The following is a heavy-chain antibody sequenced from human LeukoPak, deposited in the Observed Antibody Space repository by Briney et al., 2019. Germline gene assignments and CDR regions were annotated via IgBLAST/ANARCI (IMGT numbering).Heavy chain of an antibody. Sequence: SETLSLTCTVSGDSINTYYWSWIRQPPGKGLEWIGYIYYRVTSDYNPSLKSRVTMSVDMSTSQISLKLSSATAADTAVYYCARSSYYYDSSGSPYYFDYWGQGTLVTVSS. CDR2: IYYRVTS. CDR3: ARSSYYYDSSGSPYYFDY. J-gene: IGHJ4*02. D-gene: IGHD3-22*01. V-gene: IGHV4-59*01. CDR1: GDSINTYY.